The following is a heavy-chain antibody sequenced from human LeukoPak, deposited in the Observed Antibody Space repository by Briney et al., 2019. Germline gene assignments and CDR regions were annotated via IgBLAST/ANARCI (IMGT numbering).Heavy chain of an antibody. D-gene: IGHD2-2*01. J-gene: IGHJ5*02. V-gene: IGHV4-31*03. CDR1: GASITNDDYY. Sequence: SETLSLTCTVSGASITNDDYYWSWIRQHPGKGLEWIGYIYFSGSTYYNPTLKSRASVSVDTSKSQFSLRRTSVTAADTAVYYCARRAPFSNWFDPWGQGTLVIVSS. CDR2: IYFSGST. CDR3: ARRAPFSNWFDP.